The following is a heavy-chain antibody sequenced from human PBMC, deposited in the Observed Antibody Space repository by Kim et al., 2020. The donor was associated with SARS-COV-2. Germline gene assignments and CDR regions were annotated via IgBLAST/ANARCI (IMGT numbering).Heavy chain of an antibody. D-gene: IGHD3-10*01. J-gene: IGHJ4*02. CDR3: ARSRGFGERNY. V-gene: IGHV1-8*01. Sequence: TGYAQKFQGIVTMTRNTSISTAYMELSSLRSEETAVYYCARSRGFGERNYWGQGTLVTVSS. CDR2: T.